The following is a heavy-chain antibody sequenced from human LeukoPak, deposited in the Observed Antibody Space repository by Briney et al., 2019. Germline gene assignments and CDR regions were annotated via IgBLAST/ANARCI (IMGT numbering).Heavy chain of an antibody. J-gene: IGHJ6*03. CDR1: GGTFTSYA. CDR3: ARDRYSSSWYGEPDYYYYYYMDV. D-gene: IGHD6-13*01. Sequence: SVKVSCKASGGTFTSYAISWVRQAPGQGLEWMGRIIPIFGTANYAQKFQGRVTITTDESTSTAYMELSSVTAADTAVYYCARDRYSSSWYGEPDYYYYYYMDVWGKGTTVTVSS. V-gene: IGHV1-69*05. CDR2: IIPIFGTA.